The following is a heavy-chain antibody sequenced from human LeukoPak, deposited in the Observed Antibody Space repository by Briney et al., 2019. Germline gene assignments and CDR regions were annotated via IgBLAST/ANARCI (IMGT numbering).Heavy chain of an antibody. V-gene: IGHV1-18*01. CDR1: GYTFTSYG. J-gene: IGHJ5*02. CDR3: ARVVTMVRGVIGGHWFDP. CDR2: ISAYNGNT. D-gene: IGHD3-10*01. Sequence: ASVKVSCKASGYTFTSYGISWVRQAPGQGLEWMEWISAYNGNTNYAQKLQGRVTMTTDTSTSTAYMELRSLRSDDTAVYYCARVVTMVRGVIGGHWFDPWGQGTLVTVSS.